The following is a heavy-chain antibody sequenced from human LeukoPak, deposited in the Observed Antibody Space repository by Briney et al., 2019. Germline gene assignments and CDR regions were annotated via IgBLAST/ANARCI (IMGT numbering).Heavy chain of an antibody. CDR2: INTNTGNP. D-gene: IGHD6-13*01. Sequence: ASVKVSCKASGYTFTSYAMNWVRQAPGQGLEWMGWINTNTGNPTYAQGFTGRFVFSLDTSVSTAYLQISSLKAEDTAVYYCARDSPGIAAAGMRNWFDPWGQGTLVTVSS. CDR3: ARDSPGIAAAGMRNWFDP. J-gene: IGHJ5*02. V-gene: IGHV7-4-1*02. CDR1: GYTFTSYA.